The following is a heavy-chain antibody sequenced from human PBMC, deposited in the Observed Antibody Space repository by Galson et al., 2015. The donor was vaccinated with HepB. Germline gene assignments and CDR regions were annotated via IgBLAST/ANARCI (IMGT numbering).Heavy chain of an antibody. D-gene: IGHD5-12*01. J-gene: IGHJ2*01. CDR3: ASPGPNYSGYDGNWHFDF. CDR2: ITPMSGTA. CDR1: GGVFSSYA. V-gene: IGHV1-69*13. Sequence: SVKVSCKASGGVFSSYAISWVRQAPGQGLEWMGGITPMSGTANFAQKFQGRVTIVADESTSTAYMELSSLRSEDTAVYYCASPGPNYSGYDGNWHFDFWGRGTLVTVSS.